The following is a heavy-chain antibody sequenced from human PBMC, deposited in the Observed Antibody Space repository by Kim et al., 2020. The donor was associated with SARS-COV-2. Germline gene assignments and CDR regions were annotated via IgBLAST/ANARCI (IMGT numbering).Heavy chain of an antibody. Sequence: GGSLRLSCAASGFTFSSYSMNWVRQAPGKGLEWVSSISSSSYIYYADAAKSRFTISRDNAKNSLYLQMNSLRAEDTAVYYCARDRDYYDSTPNLATDAFDIWGQGTMVTVSS. CDR1: GFTFSSYS. CDR2: ISSSSYI. CDR3: ARDRDYYDSTPNLATDAFDI. J-gene: IGHJ3*02. D-gene: IGHD3-22*01. V-gene: IGHV3-21*01.